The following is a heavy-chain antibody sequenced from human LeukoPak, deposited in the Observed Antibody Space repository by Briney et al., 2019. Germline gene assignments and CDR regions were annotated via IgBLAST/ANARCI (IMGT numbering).Heavy chain of an antibody. CDR3: ARSSPREGRFDY. J-gene: IGHJ4*02. CDR2: IYYSGST. V-gene: IGHV4-31*03. CDR1: GGSISSGGYY. Sequence: SETLSLTCTVSGGSISSGGYYWSWIRQHPGKGLEWIGYIYYSGSTYYNPSLKSRVTISVDTSKNQFSLKLSSVTAADTAVYYCARSSPREGRFDYWGQGTLVTVSS.